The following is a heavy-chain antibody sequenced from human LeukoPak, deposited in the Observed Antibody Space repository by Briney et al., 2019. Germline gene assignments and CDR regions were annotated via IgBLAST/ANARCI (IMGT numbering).Heavy chain of an antibody. Sequence: PWETLSLTCTVSGGSSSSGSHFWRWIRQPAGKGLKWIGRIYFSGSTSYNPSLKSRVTISVDTSRNQFSLKLSSVTAADTAIYYCAKRDSSPGAFDIWGQGTMVTVSS. CDR1: GGSSSSGSHF. V-gene: IGHV4-61*02. CDR2: IYFSGST. J-gene: IGHJ3*02. CDR3: AKRDSSPGAFDI. D-gene: IGHD6-13*01.